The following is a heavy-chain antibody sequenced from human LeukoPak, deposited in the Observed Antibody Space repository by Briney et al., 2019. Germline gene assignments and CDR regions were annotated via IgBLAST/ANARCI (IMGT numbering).Heavy chain of an antibody. D-gene: IGHD3-10*01. J-gene: IGHJ4*02. CDR2: INPGDSET. CDR3: AARGDRSRYFDY. Sequence: GESLKISCKGPGYSFTNYWIGWVRQMPGKGLEWMGIINPGDSETKYSPSFQGQVTISADKSIITAYLQWSSLKASDTAMYYFAARGDRSRYFDYWGQGTLVTVSS. V-gene: IGHV5-51*01. CDR1: GYSFTNYW.